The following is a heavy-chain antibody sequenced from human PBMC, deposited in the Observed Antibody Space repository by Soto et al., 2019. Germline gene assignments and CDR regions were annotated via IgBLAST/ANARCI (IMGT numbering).Heavy chain of an antibody. V-gene: IGHV6-1*01. CDR2: THYRSKWNT. D-gene: IGHD3-22*01. J-gene: IGHJ4*02. CDR3: ARDYYESRGYFDC. Sequence: QVQLQQSGPGLVKPSQTLSLTCAISGDNVSSNSAAWNWIRQSPSRGLEWLGRTHYRSKWNTDYAVSVNSRITISPDTSKNQFSLQLKSVTPEGTGVYYCARDYYESRGYFDCWGQGNLVTVSS. CDR1: GDNVSSNSAA.